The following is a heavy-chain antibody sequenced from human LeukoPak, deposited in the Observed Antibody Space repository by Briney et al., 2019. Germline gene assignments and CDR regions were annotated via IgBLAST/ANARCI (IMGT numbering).Heavy chain of an antibody. D-gene: IGHD5-18*01. Sequence: PGGSLRLSCAASGFTFSSYWMHWVRQAPGKGLVWVSRINSDGSSTSYADSVKCRFTISRDNAKNTLYLQMNSLRAEDTAVYYCARAGYSYGYVNWGSRVDDLDYWGQGTLVTVSS. CDR2: INSDGSST. J-gene: IGHJ4*02. V-gene: IGHV3-74*01. CDR1: GFTFSSYW. CDR3: ARAGYSYGYVNWGSRVDDLDY.